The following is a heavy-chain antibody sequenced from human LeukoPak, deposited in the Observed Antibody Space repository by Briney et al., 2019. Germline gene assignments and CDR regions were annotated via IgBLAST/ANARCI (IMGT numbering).Heavy chain of an antibody. Sequence: ASVKVSSKPPRYTFTSYILSWVRQAPGQGLERMGWISAYNSNTNCAQKLQGIATMTTDTYTSTAYMELRSLRSDDTAVYYCARDRRGGWGSYRKFDYWGQGTLVTVSS. D-gene: IGHD3-16*02. V-gene: IGHV1-18*01. CDR2: ISAYNSNT. CDR3: ARDRRGGWGSYRKFDY. CDR1: RYTFTSYI. J-gene: IGHJ4*02.